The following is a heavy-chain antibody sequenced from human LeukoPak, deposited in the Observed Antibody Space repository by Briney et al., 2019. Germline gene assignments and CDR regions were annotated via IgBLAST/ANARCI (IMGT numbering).Heavy chain of an antibody. Sequence: PSETLSLTCTVSGGSISSYYWSWIRQPPGKGLEWIGYIYYSGSTNYNPSLKSRVTISVDTSKNQFSLKLSSVTAADTAVYYCARLAYDTYYDFWSGQNWFDPWGQGTLVTVSS. CDR2: IYYSGST. CDR1: GGSISSYY. J-gene: IGHJ5*02. CDR3: ARLAYDTYYDFWSGQNWFDP. V-gene: IGHV4-59*08. D-gene: IGHD3-3*01.